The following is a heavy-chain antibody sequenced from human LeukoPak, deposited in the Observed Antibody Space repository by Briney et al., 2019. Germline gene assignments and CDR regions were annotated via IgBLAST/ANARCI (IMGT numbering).Heavy chain of an antibody. J-gene: IGHJ4*02. D-gene: IGHD6-19*01. CDR3: AKDSSGWSRDY. CDR2: ISIRSST. V-gene: IGHV3-69-1*02. Sequence: GGSLRLSCVASGFTFSRQSWSWVRQAPGKGLEWVSTISIRSSTYYADSVKGRFTISRDNAKNSLYLQMNSLRAEDTAVYYCAKDSSGWSRDYWGQGTLVTVSS. CDR1: GFTFSRQS.